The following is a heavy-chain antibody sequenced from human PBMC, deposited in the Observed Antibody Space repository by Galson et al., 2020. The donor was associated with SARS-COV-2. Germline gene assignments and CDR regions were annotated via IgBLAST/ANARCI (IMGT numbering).Heavy chain of an antibody. V-gene: IGHV3-23*01. J-gene: IGHJ6*02. Sequence: GGSLRLSCAASGITFSSFAMNWVRQIPGKGLEWVSPISGSGDGTYYADSVKGRFTISRDNSKNTLYLQMISLRPDDTAVYYCAKSGIAATHSATHYYVCMYVGGQGTTVTVS. CDR3: AKSGIAATHSATHYYVCMYV. CDR2: ISGSGDGT. CDR1: GITFSSFA. D-gene: IGHD2-15*01.